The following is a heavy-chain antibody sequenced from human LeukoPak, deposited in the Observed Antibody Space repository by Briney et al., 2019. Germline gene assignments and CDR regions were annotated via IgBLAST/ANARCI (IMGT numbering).Heavy chain of an antibody. CDR1: GGSVSSYY. V-gene: IGHV4-59*02. Sequence: SETLSLTCTVSGGSVSSYYWSWIRQPPGKGLEYIGHIYHSGSTNYNPSLKSQVTISIDTSKNQFSLNLSSMTAVDTAVYYCARDPYGELRAFDSWGQGILVTVSS. CDR2: IYHSGST. CDR3: ARDPYGELRAFDS. D-gene: IGHD4-17*01. J-gene: IGHJ4*02.